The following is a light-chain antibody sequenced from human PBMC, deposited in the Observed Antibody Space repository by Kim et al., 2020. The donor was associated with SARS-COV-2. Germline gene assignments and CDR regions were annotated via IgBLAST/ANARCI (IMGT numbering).Light chain of an antibody. CDR2: NAS. CDR3: LQLTDYPLT. J-gene: IGKJ4*01. V-gene: IGKV1-17*01. Sequence: DIQMTQSPSSLSASVGDRVTIACRASQDIRKDLGWYQQEPGKAPKRLIYNASNLQSGVPSRFSGSGSGAEFTLTISSLQPEDFGTYYCLQLTDYPLTFDGGTKVNIK. CDR1: QDIRKD.